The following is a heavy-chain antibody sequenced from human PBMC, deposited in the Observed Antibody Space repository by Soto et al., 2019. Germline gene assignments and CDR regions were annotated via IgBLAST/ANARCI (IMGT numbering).Heavy chain of an antibody. CDR3: ATGYFSGGGLYYFDY. V-gene: IGHV1-24*01. Sequence: ASVKVSCKVSGYTLTELSMHWVRQAPGKGLEWMGGFDPEDGETIYAQKFQGRVTMTEDTSTDTAYMELSSLRSEDTAVYYWATGYFSGGGLYYFDYWGQGTLVTVSS. CDR1: GYTLTELS. CDR2: FDPEDGET. D-gene: IGHD2-15*01. J-gene: IGHJ4*02.